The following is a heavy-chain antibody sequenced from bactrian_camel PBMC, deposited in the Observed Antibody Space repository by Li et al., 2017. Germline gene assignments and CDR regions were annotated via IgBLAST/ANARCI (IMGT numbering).Heavy chain of an antibody. Sequence: VQLVESGGGSVRAGGSLRLSCEVTNPPARRNCMAWFRQAPGKGREGVAAIDKTGTTSHADSVKGRFTISRDNAKTTMYLQMNSLKPEDTAVYYCVRRSEFGHWGQGTQVTVS. CDR1: NPPARRNC. J-gene: IGHJ6*01. V-gene: IGHV3S53*01. CDR2: IDKTGTT. CDR3: VRRSEFGH.